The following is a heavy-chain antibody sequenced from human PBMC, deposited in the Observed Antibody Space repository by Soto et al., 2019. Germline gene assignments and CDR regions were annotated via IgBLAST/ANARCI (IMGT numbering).Heavy chain of an antibody. CDR1: GFTFSNYW. CDR2: INSDGSTT. V-gene: IGHV3-74*03. Sequence: VQLVESGGGLVQPGGSLRLSCAVSGFTFSNYWMHWVRQAPGKGLVWVSRINSDGSTTTYADSVKGRFTMSRDNAKNMMYLQMNSLRAEDTAVYYCARDHCTSSVCYPSYLDYWGQGTLVTVSS. J-gene: IGHJ4*02. CDR3: ARDHCTSSVCYPSYLDY. D-gene: IGHD2-2*01.